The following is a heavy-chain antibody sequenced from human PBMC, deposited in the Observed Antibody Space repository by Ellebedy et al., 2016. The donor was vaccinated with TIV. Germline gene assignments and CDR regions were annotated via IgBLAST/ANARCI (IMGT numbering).Heavy chain of an antibody. CDR1: GYSFTSYW. Sequence: GGSLRLXXKGSGYSFTSYWIGWVRQMPGKGLEWMGIIYPGDSDTRYSPSFQGQVTISADKSISTAYLQWSSLKASDTAMYYCARHYSSGWRYYYYGMDVWGQGTTVTVSS. J-gene: IGHJ6*02. V-gene: IGHV5-51*01. CDR3: ARHYSSGWRYYYYGMDV. CDR2: IYPGDSDT. D-gene: IGHD6-19*01.